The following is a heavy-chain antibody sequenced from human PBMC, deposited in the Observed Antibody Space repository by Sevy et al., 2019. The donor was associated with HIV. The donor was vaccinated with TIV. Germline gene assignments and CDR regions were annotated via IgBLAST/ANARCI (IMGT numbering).Heavy chain of an antibody. CDR3: AKDRVGAPGGSGMDV. D-gene: IGHD1-26*01. Sequence: GGSLRLSCAASGFTFDDYAMHWVRQAPGKGLEWVSGISWNSGSIGYADSVKGRFTISRDNAKNSLYLQMNSLRAEDTALYYCAKDRVGAPGGSGMDVWGQGTTVTVPS. J-gene: IGHJ6*02. CDR2: ISWNSGSI. CDR1: GFTFDDYA. V-gene: IGHV3-9*01.